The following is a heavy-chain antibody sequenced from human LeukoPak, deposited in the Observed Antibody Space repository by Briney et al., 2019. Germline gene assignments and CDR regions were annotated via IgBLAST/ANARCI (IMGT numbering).Heavy chain of an antibody. CDR3: ARGIADPYSFDS. V-gene: IGHV4-59*12. D-gene: IGHD6-13*01. CDR1: GGPIGSYY. Sequence: SETLSLTCTVSGGPIGSYYWSWIRQPPGKGLEWIGYIYSSGSTNYNPSLKSRVTMSVDKSKNQFSLNLSSVTAADTAVYYCARGIADPYSFDSWGQGTLVTVSS. J-gene: IGHJ4*02. CDR2: IYSSGST.